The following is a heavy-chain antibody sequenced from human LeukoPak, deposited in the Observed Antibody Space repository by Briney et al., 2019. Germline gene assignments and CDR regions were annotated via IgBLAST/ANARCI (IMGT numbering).Heavy chain of an antibody. D-gene: IGHD2-2*01. Sequence: PGGSERLSCAASGFTFSGYWMHWVRQAPGKGLVWVSHINTDGSTTTYADSVKGRFTISRDNGKNTLYLQMNSLRAEDTAVYYCARVWRYCSGTSCCALDYWGQGTLVTVSP. CDR2: INTDGSTT. CDR3: ARVWRYCSGTSCCALDY. V-gene: IGHV3-74*01. CDR1: GFTFSGYW. J-gene: IGHJ4*02.